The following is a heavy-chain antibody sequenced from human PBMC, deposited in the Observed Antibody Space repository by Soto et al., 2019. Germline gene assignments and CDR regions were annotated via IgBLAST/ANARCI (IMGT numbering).Heavy chain of an antibody. D-gene: IGHD5-12*01. J-gene: IGHJ6*02. Sequence: PGGSLRLSCAASGFIFSSYGMHWVRQAPGKGLEWVAVIRCDGSSKYYADSVKGRFTISRDNSKNTLYLQMNSLRAEDTAVYYFARDCRQVATAPYVYYGMDVWGQGTTVTVSS. CDR1: GFIFSSYG. CDR3: ARDCRQVATAPYVYYGMDV. V-gene: IGHV3-33*01. CDR2: IRCDGSSK.